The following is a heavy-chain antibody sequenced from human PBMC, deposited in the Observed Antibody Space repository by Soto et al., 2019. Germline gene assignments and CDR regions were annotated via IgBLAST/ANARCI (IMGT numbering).Heavy chain of an antibody. V-gene: IGHV3-30*18. CDR3: AKDTYYHDSSGYYVFDH. D-gene: IGHD3-22*01. J-gene: IGHJ4*02. CDR1: GFTFSSYG. CDR2: ISYDGSNE. Sequence: QVQLVESGGGVVQPGRSLSLSCTASGFTFSSYGMHWVRQTPGMGLEWVAHISYDGSNEHYIDSVKGRFTISRDNSENKVYLQMNSLRTVDTALYYCAKDTYYHDSSGYYVFDHCGQETLVTVSS.